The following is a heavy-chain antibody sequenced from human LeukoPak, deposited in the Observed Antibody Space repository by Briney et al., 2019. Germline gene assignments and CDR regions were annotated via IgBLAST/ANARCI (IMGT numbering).Heavy chain of an antibody. CDR3: ARDGYATSVY. V-gene: IGHV3-7*01. CDR2: IKRDGSEK. CDR1: GFSFSNYW. J-gene: IGHJ4*02. Sequence: GGSLRLSCAASGFSFSNYWMSWVRQAPGKGLEWVANIKRDGSEKYYVDSVKGRFIISRDNAKNSLYLQMNSLRADDTAVYYCARDGYATSVYWGQGTLVTVSS. D-gene: IGHD2-2*01.